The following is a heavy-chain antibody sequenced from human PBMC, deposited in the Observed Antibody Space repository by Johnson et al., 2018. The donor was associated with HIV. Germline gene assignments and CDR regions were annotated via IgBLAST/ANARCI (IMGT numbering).Heavy chain of an antibody. CDR1: GFTFSSYA. D-gene: IGHD5-12*01. J-gene: IGHJ3*02. V-gene: IGHV3-NL1*01. CDR2: IYSGGST. Sequence: QVQLVESGGGLVKPGRSLRLSCAASGFTFSSYAMHWVRQAPGKGLEWVAVIYSGGSTYYADSVKGRFTISRDNSKNTLYLEMNSLRAEDTAVYYCARDHSGYDSVTAAFDIWGQGTMVTVSS. CDR3: ARDHSGYDSVTAAFDI.